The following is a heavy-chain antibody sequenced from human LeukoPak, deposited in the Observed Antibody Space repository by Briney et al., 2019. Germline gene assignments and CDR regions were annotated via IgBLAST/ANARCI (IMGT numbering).Heavy chain of an antibody. D-gene: IGHD3-9*01. CDR1: GFTFSSYS. V-gene: IGHV3-48*01. CDR2: ISSSSSTI. Sequence: PGGSLRLSCAASGFTFSSYSMNWVRQAPGKGLEWVSYISSSSSTIYYADSVKGRFTISRDNSKNTLYLQMNSLRAEDTAVYYCAREYYDILTGPRYDYWGQGTLVTVSS. CDR3: AREYYDILTGPRYDY. J-gene: IGHJ4*02.